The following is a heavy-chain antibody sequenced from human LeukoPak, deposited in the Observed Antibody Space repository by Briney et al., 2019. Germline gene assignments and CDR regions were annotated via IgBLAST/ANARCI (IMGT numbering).Heavy chain of an antibody. V-gene: IGHV1-2*02. CDR2: INPNSGGT. CDR3: ARDFSYYGSGNDGMDV. J-gene: IGHJ6*02. Sequence: ASVKVSCKASGYTFTGYYMHWVRQAPGHGLEWMGWINPNSGGTNYAQKSEGRVTMTRDTSISTAYMELSRLRSDDTAVYYCARDFSYYGSGNDGMDVWGQGTTVTVSS. CDR1: GYTFTGYY. D-gene: IGHD3-10*01.